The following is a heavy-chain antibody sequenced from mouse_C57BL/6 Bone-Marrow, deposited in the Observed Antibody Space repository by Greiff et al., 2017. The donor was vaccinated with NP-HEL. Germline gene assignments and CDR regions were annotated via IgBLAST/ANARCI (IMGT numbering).Heavy chain of an antibody. J-gene: IGHJ3*01. CDR2: ISSGSSTI. Sequence: VQLKESGGGLVKPGGSLKLSCAASGFTFSDYGMHWVRQAPEKGLEWVAYISSGSSTIYYADTVKGRFTISRDNAKNTLFLQMTSLRSEDTAMYYCARQEDSDSWFAYWGQGTLVTVSA. CDR3: ARQEDSDSWFAY. CDR1: GFTFSDYG. D-gene: IGHD2-12*01. V-gene: IGHV5-17*01.